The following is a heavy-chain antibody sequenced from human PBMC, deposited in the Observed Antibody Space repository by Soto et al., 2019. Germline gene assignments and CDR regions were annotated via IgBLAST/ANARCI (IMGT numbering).Heavy chain of an antibody. CDR3: GRGPSPRAPAGGTPYYYAMDV. Sequence: AASVKVSCKASGYDFTAYDINWVRQAPGQGLEWMGWMNPINGATGTARRFQGRVSMTRNTDTGTAYLELTSLRSDDTAVYFCGRGPSPRAPAGGTPYYYAMDVWGQGTTVTVSS. J-gene: IGHJ6*02. CDR2: MNPINGAT. V-gene: IGHV1-8*02. CDR1: GYDFTAYD. D-gene: IGHD2-2*01.